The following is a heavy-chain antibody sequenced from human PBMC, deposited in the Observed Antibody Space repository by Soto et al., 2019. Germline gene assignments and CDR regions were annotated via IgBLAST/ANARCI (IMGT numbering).Heavy chain of an antibody. J-gene: IGHJ6*02. CDR2: ISIGGTPI. V-gene: IGHV3-11*01. D-gene: IGHD3-10*01. CDR3: VRGPEELVYYNSIDV. Sequence: PGGSLRLSCEASGFTFSDYYMSWIRQVPGKGLEWVSYISIGGTPIYYADSVKGRFTISRDNAQNSLYLHMTSLTAEDTALYYCVRGPEELVYYNSIDVWGQGTTVIVSS. CDR1: GFTFSDYY.